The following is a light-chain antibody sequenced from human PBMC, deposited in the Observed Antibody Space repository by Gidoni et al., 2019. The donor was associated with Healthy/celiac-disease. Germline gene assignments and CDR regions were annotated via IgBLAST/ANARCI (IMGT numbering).Light chain of an antibody. V-gene: IGKV3-20*01. CDR2: GAS. CDR3: QQYGSSP. J-gene: IGKJ3*01. CDR1: QSVSSSY. Sequence: ENVLTQSPGTLSLSPGERATLSCRASQSVSSSYLAWYQQKPGQAPRLLIYGASSRATGIPDRFSGSGSGTDFTLTISRLEPEDFAVYYCQQYGSSPFGPGTKVDIK.